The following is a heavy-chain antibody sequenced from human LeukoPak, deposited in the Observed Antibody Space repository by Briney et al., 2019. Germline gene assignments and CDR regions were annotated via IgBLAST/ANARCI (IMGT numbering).Heavy chain of an antibody. CDR1: GFTFSSYE. CDR3: ARETPIYCSGGSCYPGDAFDI. D-gene: IGHD2-15*01. CDR2: ISSSGSTI. Sequence: GGSLRLSCAASGFTFSSYEMNWVRQAPGKGLEWVSYISSSGSTIYYADSVKGRFTISRDNAKNSLYLQMNSLRAEGTAVYYCARETPIYCSGGSCYPGDAFDIWGQGTMVTVSS. J-gene: IGHJ3*02. V-gene: IGHV3-48*03.